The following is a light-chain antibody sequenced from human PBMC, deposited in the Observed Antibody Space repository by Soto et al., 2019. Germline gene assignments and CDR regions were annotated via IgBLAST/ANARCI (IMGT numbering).Light chain of an antibody. CDR2: VDS. CDR3: QVWDGGSDHYWV. J-gene: IGLJ3*02. CDR1: NIGSKS. Sequence: SYELTQPPSVSVAPGQTARITCGGNNIGSKSVHWYQQKPGQAPVLVVYVDSDRPSRIPERFSGFNSGNTATLTISRVEAGDEADFYCQVWDGGSDHYWVFGVGTKLTAL. V-gene: IGLV3-21*02.